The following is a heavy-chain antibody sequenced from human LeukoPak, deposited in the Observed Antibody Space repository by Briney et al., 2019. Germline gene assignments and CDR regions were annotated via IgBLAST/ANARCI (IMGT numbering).Heavy chain of an antibody. J-gene: IGHJ5*02. CDR1: GFSFSDYY. CDR2: IGGGGKTI. V-gene: IGHV3-11*01. CDR3: AKSRHCSGGYCYSGFGFDP. D-gene: IGHD2-15*01. Sequence: GGSLRLSCEASGFSFSDYYMTWIRQAPGKGLEWVSDIGGGGKTIHTDSVKGRFTISRDNSNNSLFLQMNRLRAEDTAVYYCAKSRHCSGGYCYSGFGFDPWGQGTLVTVSS.